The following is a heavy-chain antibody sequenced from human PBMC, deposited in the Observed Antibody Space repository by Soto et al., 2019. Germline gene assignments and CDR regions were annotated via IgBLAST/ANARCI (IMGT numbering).Heavy chain of an antibody. V-gene: IGHV3-73*01. J-gene: IGHJ3*02. CDR3: TRRGLYYDILTGYYEDAFDI. CDR1: GFTFSGSA. D-gene: IGHD3-9*01. Sequence: GGSLRLSCAASGFTFSGSAMHWVRQASGKGLEWVGRIRSKANSYATAYAASVKGRFTISRDDSKNTAYLQMNSLKTEDTAVYYCTRRGLYYDILTGYYEDAFDIWGQGTMVTVSS. CDR2: IRSKANSYAT.